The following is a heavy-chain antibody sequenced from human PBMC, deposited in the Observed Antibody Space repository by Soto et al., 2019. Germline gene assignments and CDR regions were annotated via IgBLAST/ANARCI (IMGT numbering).Heavy chain of an antibody. CDR1: GFTFSSYG. V-gene: IGHV3-30*18. J-gene: IGHJ4*02. CDR2: ISYDGSNK. D-gene: IGHD4-17*01. CDR3: AKDLGPPYGDYVDY. Sequence: QVQLVESGGGVVQPGRSLRLSCAASGFTFSSYGMHWVRQAPGKGLEWVAVISYDGSNKYYADSVKGRFTISRDNSKNTLYLQMNSLRAEDTAVYYCAKDLGPPYGDYVDYWGQGTLVTVSS.